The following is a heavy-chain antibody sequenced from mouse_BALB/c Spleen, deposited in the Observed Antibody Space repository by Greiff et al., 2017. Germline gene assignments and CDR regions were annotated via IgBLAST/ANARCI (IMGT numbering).Heavy chain of an antibody. Sequence: ESGPGLVKPSQSLSLTCTVTGYSITSDYAWNWIRQFPGNKMEWMGYISYSGSTSYNPSLKSRISITRDTSKNQFFLHLNSVTTEDTATYYCARNYGSSYGWFAYWGQGTLVTVSA. V-gene: IGHV3-2*02. CDR1: GYSITSDYA. J-gene: IGHJ3*01. CDR3: ARNYGSSYGWFAY. D-gene: IGHD1-1*01. CDR2: ISYSGST.